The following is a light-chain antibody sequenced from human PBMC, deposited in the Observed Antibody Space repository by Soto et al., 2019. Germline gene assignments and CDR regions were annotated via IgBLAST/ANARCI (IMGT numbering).Light chain of an antibody. CDR2: GAS. CDR1: QSVSSSY. V-gene: IGKV3-20*01. Sequence: EIVLTQSPGTLSLSPGERATLSCRASQSVSSSYLAWYQQKPGQAPRLLMYGASSRATGIPDRFSGSGSGTDFTLTISRLEPEDFAVYYGQQFGNSPYTFGHGTRLEIK. CDR3: QQFGNSPYT. J-gene: IGKJ2*01.